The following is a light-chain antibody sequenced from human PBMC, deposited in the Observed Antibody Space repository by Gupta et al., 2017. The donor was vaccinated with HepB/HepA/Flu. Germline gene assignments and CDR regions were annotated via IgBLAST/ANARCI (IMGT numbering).Light chain of an antibody. CDR1: PSCLYRSKHKNY. V-gene: IGKV4-1*01. CDR2: WAS. J-gene: IGKJ1*01. Sequence: IVLSRSRDYLPWFLLEGAATNCKSSPSCLYRSKHKNYLGWYQQKPGQPPKLLIYWASTRASGVPDRFSGSGSGTDFTLTISSLQAEDVALYLCQQYSSIPWTFGQGTKVEIK. CDR3: QQYSSIPWT.